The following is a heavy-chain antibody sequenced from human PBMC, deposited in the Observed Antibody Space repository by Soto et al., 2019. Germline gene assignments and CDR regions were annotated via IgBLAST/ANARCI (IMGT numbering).Heavy chain of an antibody. CDR3: ASGTTTAAFSAMDV. CDR2: ISYDGSNK. V-gene: IGHV3-30-3*01. J-gene: IGHJ6*04. D-gene: IGHD2-2*01. CDR1: GFTFSNNA. Sequence: QVQLVESGGGVVQPGRSLRLSCAASGFTFSNNAMDWVRQAPGKGLEWVAVISYDGSNKYIADSVKGRFTISRDNSKNTLLRQMNSLRAEDTAVYYCASGTTTAAFSAMDVWGEGTTVTVSS.